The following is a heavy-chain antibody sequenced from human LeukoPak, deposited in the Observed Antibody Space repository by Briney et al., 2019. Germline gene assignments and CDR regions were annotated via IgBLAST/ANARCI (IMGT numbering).Heavy chain of an antibody. CDR3: ARGPGHSFKY. V-gene: IGHV4-34*01. CDR1: DVSFNNYY. D-gene: IGHD1-1*01. Sequence: PSETLSVICAVSDVSFNNYYWTWIRQSPGKGLERLGEISHTGNTHYNPSLKSRVTVSVDISADMSTSRVSLNLKSVTAADTAIYYCARGPGHSFKYWGQGTRVTVSS. CDR2: ISHTGNT. J-gene: IGHJ4*02.